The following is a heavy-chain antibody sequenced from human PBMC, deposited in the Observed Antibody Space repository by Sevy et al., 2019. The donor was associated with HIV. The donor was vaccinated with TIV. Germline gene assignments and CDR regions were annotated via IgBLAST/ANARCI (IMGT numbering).Heavy chain of an antibody. Sequence: GGSLRLSCAAPGFTFSSFGMHWVRQAPGKGLEWVAVIWNDRSNKHYADSVKGRFTISRDKSKNTLYLQMNSLRAEDTAVYYCASLPNNYYDTSGYSGKDAFDIWGQGTMVTVSS. V-gene: IGHV3-33*01. J-gene: IGHJ3*02. CDR2: IWNDRSNK. CDR3: ASLPNNYYDTSGYSGKDAFDI. D-gene: IGHD3-22*01. CDR1: GFTFSSFG.